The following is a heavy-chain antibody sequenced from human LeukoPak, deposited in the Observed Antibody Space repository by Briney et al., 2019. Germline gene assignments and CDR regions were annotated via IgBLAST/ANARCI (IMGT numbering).Heavy chain of an antibody. CDR1: GYTFTSYY. D-gene: IGHD1-26*01. V-gene: IGHV1-46*01. Sequence: GASVTVSCKASGYTFTSYYMHWVRQAPGQGLEWMGIINPSGGSTSYAQKFQGRVTMTRDTSTSTVYMELSSLRSEDTAVYYCARDRYSGSYYSHAFDIWGQGTMVTVSS. J-gene: IGHJ3*02. CDR2: INPSGGST. CDR3: ARDRYSGSYYSHAFDI.